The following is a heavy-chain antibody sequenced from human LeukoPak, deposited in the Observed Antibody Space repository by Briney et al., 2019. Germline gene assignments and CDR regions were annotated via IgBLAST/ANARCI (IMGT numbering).Heavy chain of an antibody. V-gene: IGHV1-18*01. CDR1: GYTFTSYG. CDR3: ARGCGERSSGWYMRLLYYFDY. CDR2: ISAYNGNT. Sequence: ASVKVSCKASGYTFTSYGISWVLQAPGQGLEWMGWISAYNGNTNYAQKLQGRVTMTADTSTSTAYMELRSLRSDDTAVYYCARGCGERSSGWYMRLLYYFDYWGQGTLVTVSS. D-gene: IGHD6-19*01. J-gene: IGHJ4*02.